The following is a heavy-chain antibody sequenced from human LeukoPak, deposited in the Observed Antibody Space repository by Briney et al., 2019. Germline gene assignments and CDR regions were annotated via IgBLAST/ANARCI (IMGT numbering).Heavy chain of an antibody. CDR1: GGSISSSNW. CDR2: NYHSGGT. CDR3: ARGSRYCGGDCYSPWRGQGS. Sequence: SGTLSLTCAVSGGSISSSNWGRWVRQPPGKGVEWIGGNYHSGGTNYNPSLKSRVTISVDKSKNQFSLKLSSVTAADTAVYYCARGSRYCGGDCYSPWRGQGSWGQGTLVTVSS. V-gene: IGHV4-4*02. D-gene: IGHD2-21*02. J-gene: IGHJ5*02.